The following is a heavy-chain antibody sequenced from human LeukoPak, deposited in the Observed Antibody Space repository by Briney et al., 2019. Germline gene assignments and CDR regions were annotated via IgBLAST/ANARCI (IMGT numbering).Heavy chain of an antibody. CDR3: AREGGYYYDSSGYYYFDY. CDR2: ISSSSSYI. V-gene: IGHV3-21*01. Sequence: PGGSLRLSCAASGFTFSSYSMNWVRQAPGKGLEWVSSISSSSSYIYYADSVKGRSTISRDNAKNSLYLQMNSLRAEDTAVYYCAREGGYYYDSSGYYYFDYWGQGTLVTVSS. J-gene: IGHJ4*02. CDR1: GFTFSSYS. D-gene: IGHD3-22*01.